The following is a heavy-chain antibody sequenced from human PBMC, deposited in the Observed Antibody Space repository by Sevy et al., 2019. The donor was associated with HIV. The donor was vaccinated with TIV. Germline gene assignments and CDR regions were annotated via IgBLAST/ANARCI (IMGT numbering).Heavy chain of an antibody. CDR3: ALLVGAGYKLGYGMDV. D-gene: IGHD1-26*01. Sequence: ATVKVSCKASGYTFTSYGISWVRQAPGQGLEWMGWISAYNGNTNYPQKLQGRVTMTTDTYTSTACMELRSLRSDDTAVDYCALLVGAGYKLGYGMDVWGQGTTVTVSS. J-gene: IGHJ6*02. CDR1: GYTFTSYG. CDR2: ISAYNGNT. V-gene: IGHV1-18*01.